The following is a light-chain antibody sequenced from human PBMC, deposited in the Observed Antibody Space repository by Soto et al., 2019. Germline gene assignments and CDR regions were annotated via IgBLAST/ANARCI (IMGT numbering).Light chain of an antibody. CDR3: SSHTTTGIHV. J-gene: IGLJ1*01. V-gene: IGLV2-14*03. CDR2: DVT. Sequence: QSVLTQPASVSGSPGQSITISCTGTSSDVGAYNYVSWFQQQPGKAPRLMIYDVTNRPSGVFDRFSGSKSGNTASLTISGPQAEDEADFYCSSHTTTGIHVFGTGTKVTVL. CDR1: SSDVGAYNY.